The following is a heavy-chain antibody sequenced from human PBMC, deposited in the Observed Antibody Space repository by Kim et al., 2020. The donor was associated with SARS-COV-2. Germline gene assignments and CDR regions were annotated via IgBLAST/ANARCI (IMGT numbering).Heavy chain of an antibody. Sequence: GGSLRLSCAASGFTFSSYGMHWVRQAPGKGLEWVAVIWYDGSNKYYADSVKGRFTISRDNSKNTLYLQMNSLRAEDTAVYYCARDGVYDSSGYYRDAFDIWGQGTMVTVSS. CDR2: IWYDGSNK. V-gene: IGHV3-33*01. D-gene: IGHD3-22*01. CDR1: GFTFSSYG. CDR3: ARDGVYDSSGYYRDAFDI. J-gene: IGHJ3*02.